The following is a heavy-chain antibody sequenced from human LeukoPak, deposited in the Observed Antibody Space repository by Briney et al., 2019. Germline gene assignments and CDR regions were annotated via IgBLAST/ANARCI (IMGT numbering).Heavy chain of an antibody. V-gene: IGHV2-5*01. Sequence: SGPTLVKPTQTLTLTCTFSGFSLSSSAVGVNWIRRPPGKALEWLALIYWNDDNHYSPSLRSRLTITKDTSKNQVVLTTTNMDPVDTATYYCTHGSGWMSDFWGQGIPVTVSS. J-gene: IGHJ4*02. CDR3: THGSGWMSDF. CDR2: IYWNDDN. CDR1: GFSLSSSAVG. D-gene: IGHD6-19*01.